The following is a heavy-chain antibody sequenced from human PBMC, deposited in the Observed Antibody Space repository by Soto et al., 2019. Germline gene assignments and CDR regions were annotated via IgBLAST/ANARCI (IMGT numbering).Heavy chain of an antibody. CDR3: AKDHFKGNGIYDGFDV. V-gene: IGHV3-23*01. CDR1: GLTMSTYG. Sequence: GGSLRLSCAVNGLTMSTYGMSWVRQAPGKGLEWVSAIAGVDIFYADSVQGRFTISIDNSKNLLFLQMNSLTADDTATYYCAKDHFKGNGIYDGFDVWGQGTTVTVSS. CDR2: IAGVDI. D-gene: IGHD1-20*01. J-gene: IGHJ3*01.